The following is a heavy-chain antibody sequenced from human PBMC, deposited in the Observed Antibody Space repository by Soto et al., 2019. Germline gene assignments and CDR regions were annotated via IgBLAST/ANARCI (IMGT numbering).Heavy chain of an antibody. J-gene: IGHJ4*02. CDR2: VNTYNGNP. CDR3: ARDSQYSTSWQRFDS. Sequence: GASVKVSCKASGYTFTNYAISWVRQAPGRGLEWMGWVNTYNGNPNYAQIFQGRVTMTTDTSTGTAYMELRSLKSDDSAIYYCARDSQYSTSWQRFDSWGQGTLVTVSS. V-gene: IGHV1-18*01. D-gene: IGHD6-13*01. CDR1: GYTFTNYA.